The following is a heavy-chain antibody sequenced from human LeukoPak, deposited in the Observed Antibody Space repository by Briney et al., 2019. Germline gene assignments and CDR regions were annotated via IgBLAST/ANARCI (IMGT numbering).Heavy chain of an antibody. Sequence: GGSLRLSCAASGFTFSSYSMNWVRQAPGKGLEWVSSISSSSSYIYYADSVKGRFTISRDNARNSLYLQMNSLRAEDTAVYYCARDGYCSGGSCYPAGGGYYGMDVWGQGTTVTVSS. J-gene: IGHJ6*02. CDR3: ARDGYCSGGSCYPAGGGYYGMDV. D-gene: IGHD2-15*01. CDR2: ISSSSSYI. V-gene: IGHV3-21*01. CDR1: GFTFSSYS.